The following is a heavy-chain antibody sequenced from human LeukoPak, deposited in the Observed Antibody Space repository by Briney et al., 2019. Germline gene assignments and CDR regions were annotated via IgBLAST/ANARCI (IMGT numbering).Heavy chain of an antibody. CDR3: AREIILHRVYGGYGYYFDY. J-gene: IGHJ4*02. CDR1: GGTFSSYA. D-gene: IGHD5-12*01. CDR2: IIPIFGTA. Sequence: GASVKVSCKASGGTFSSYAISWVRQAPGQGLEWMGGIIPIFGTANYAQKFQGRVTITADKSTSTAYMELSSLRSEDTAVYYCAREIILHRVYGGYGYYFDYWGQGTLVTVSS. V-gene: IGHV1-69*06.